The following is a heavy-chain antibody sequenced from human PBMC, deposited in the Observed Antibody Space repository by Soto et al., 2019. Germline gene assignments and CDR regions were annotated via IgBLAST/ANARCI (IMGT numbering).Heavy chain of an antibody. J-gene: IGHJ3*02. CDR3: ARSREQWLVDAFDI. D-gene: IGHD6-19*01. CDR1: GGSFSGYY. V-gene: IGHV4-34*01. Sequence: QVQVQQWGAGLLKSSETLSLTCAVYGGSFSGYYWSWIRQSPGKGLEWIGQVNPTGSTKYNPSLKTRVTISVDTSQNQFSLNLNSVTAADTALYYCARSREQWLVDAFDIWGQGTMFTVSS. CDR2: VNPTGST.